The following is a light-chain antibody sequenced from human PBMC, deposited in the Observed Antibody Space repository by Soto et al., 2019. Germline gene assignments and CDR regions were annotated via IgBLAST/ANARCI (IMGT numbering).Light chain of an antibody. J-gene: IGLJ1*01. V-gene: IGLV2-14*02. CDR2: EGS. CDR3: CSFTSTSTRL. Sequence: QSALTQPASVSGSPGQSITISCTGTSSDVGSYNLVSWYQQHPGKAPKLMIYEGSKRPSGVSNRFSGSKSGNTASLTISGLQAEDEADYYCCSFTSTSTRLFGSGTKLTVL. CDR1: SSDVGSYNL.